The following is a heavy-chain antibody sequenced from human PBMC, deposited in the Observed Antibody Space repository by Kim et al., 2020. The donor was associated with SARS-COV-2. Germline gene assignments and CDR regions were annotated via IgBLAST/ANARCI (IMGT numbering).Heavy chain of an antibody. Sequence: SETLSLTCNVSGGSITNYYWSWIRQPPGKGLEWIGYISYTGSATYNPSLQSRVTISLDTSPAQVSLKLTSVTAADTAVYFCVRQGNYRNSHFDYWGQGTL. J-gene: IGHJ4*02. CDR1: GGSITNYY. CDR2: ISYTGSA. CDR3: VRQGNYRNSHFDY. V-gene: IGHV4-59*08. D-gene: IGHD3-10*01.